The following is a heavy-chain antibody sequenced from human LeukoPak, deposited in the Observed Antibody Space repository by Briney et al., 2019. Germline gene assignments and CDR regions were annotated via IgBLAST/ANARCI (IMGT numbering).Heavy chain of an antibody. CDR2: IYSGGST. D-gene: IGHD2-2*01. Sequence: GGPLSLPFPAPGSPSISNYRTWAGQAPGKGLEWVSVIYSGGSTYYADSVKGRFPISRDNSKNTLYLQMNSLRAEDTAVYYCARGAAAAHDAFDIWGQGTMVTVSS. CDR1: GSPSISNY. V-gene: IGHV3-53*01. CDR3: ARGAAAAHDAFDI. J-gene: IGHJ3*02.